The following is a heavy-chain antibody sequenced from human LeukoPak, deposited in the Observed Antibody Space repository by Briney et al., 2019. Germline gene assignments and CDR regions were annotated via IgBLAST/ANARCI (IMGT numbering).Heavy chain of an antibody. CDR2: IGTAGDT. CDR3: ARVGWELTFDY. D-gene: IGHD1-26*01. V-gene: IGHV3-13*01. Sequence: GGSLRLSCAASGFTFSSYDMHWVRHATGKGLEWVSAIGTAGDTYYPGSVKGRFTISRENAKNSLYLQMNSLRAEDTAVYYCARVGWELTFDYWGQGTLVTVSS. CDR1: GFTFSSYD. J-gene: IGHJ4*02.